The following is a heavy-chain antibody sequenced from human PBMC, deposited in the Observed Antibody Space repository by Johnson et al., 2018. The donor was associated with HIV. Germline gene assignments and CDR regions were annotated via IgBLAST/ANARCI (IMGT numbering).Heavy chain of an antibody. CDR1: GFTFRSYA. CDR3: ARDRVLLWFGESPLDAFDI. J-gene: IGHJ3*02. V-gene: IGHV3-30-3*01. CDR2: ISYDCSHK. Sequence: QVQLLESGGGVVQPGRSLRLSCAASGFTFRSYAMHWVRQAPGKGLEWVALISYDCSHKFYADSVKGRFTISRDHSKNTLYLQMNSLRAEDTAVYYCARDRVLLWFGESPLDAFDIWGQGTLVIVSS. D-gene: IGHD3-10*01.